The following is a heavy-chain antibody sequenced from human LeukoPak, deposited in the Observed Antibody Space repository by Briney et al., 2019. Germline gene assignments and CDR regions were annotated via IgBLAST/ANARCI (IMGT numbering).Heavy chain of an antibody. CDR3: AHIDYVDTAMENYFDY. D-gene: IGHD5-18*01. CDR2: ISGRGGIT. V-gene: IGHV3-23*01. J-gene: IGHJ4*02. Sequence: PGVSLRLSYAASGFTFSIYSMSWVRHPPGKGLEEGSAISGRGGITYYADSVKRRFTISRDNSKNTLYLQMNRLRAEDTAVYYCAHIDYVDTAMENYFDYWGQGTLVTVSS. CDR1: GFTFSIYS.